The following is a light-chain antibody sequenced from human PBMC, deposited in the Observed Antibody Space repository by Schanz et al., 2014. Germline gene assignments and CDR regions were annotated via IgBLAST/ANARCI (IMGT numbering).Light chain of an antibody. CDR2: DVS. Sequence: QSALTQPRSMSGSPGQSVTISCTGTSGDVGEYNYVSWFQQYPGKAPKLMIYDVSTRPLGVPDRFSGSKSGITASLTISGLQAEDEADYYCSSYTSSTLGVFGGGTKLTVL. CDR1: SGDVGEYNY. CDR3: SSYTSSTLGV. J-gene: IGLJ3*02. V-gene: IGLV2-11*01.